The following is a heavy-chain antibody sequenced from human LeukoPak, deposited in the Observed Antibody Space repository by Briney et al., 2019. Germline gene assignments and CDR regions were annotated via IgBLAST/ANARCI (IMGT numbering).Heavy chain of an antibody. CDR2: INPNSGGT. CDR1: GYTFTGYY. D-gene: IGHD5-12*01. V-gene: IGHV1-2*02. J-gene: IGHJ3*02. CDR3: ARGYSGYDLWFEAFDI. Sequence: GALVKVSCKASGYTFTGYYMHWVRQAPGQGLEWMGWINPNSGGTNYAQKFQGRVTMTRDTSISTAYMELSRLRSDDTAVYYCARGYSGYDLWFEAFDIWGQGTMVAVSS.